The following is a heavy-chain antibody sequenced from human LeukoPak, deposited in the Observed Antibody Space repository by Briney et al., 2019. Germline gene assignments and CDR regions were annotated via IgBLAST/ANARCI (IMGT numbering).Heavy chain of an antibody. V-gene: IGHV3-53*01. D-gene: IGHD2/OR15-2a*01. CDR1: GFTVSSSY. Sequence: PGGPLRLSCAASGFTVSSSYMSWVRQAPGKGLEWVSLIYSGVSTYYADSVKGRFTISRDNSKNTLYLQMNSLRAEDTAVYYCARDRNSDFHLGYWGLGTLVTVSS. CDR2: IYSGVST. CDR3: ARDRNSDFHLGY. J-gene: IGHJ4*02.